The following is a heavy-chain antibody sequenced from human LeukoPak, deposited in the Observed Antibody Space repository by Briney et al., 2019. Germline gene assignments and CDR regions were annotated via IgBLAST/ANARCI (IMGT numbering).Heavy chain of an antibody. CDR2: IRFDGSNE. CDR1: GFTFSSYG. Sequence: PGGSLRLSCAASGFTFSSYGMHWVRQAPGKGLEWVALIRFDGSNEYYAESVKGRFTIFRDNAKNSLYLQMNSLRAEDTAVYYCARELYTRDGYNSYMDVWGRGTTVTVSS. D-gene: IGHD5-24*01. J-gene: IGHJ6*03. V-gene: IGHV3-30*02. CDR3: ARELYTRDGYNSYMDV.